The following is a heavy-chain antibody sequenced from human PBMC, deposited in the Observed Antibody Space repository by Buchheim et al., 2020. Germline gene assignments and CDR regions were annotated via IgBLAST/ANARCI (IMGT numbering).Heavy chain of an antibody. Sequence: QVQLVESGGGVVQPGRSLRLSCAASGFTFSSYAMHWVRQAPGKGMEWVAVISYDGSNKYYADSVKGRFTISRDNSKNTLYLQMNSRRAEDTAVYYCARESGGWYASSDYWGQGTL. CDR2: ISYDGSNK. D-gene: IGHD6-19*01. J-gene: IGHJ4*02. V-gene: IGHV3-30*14. CDR3: ARESGGWYASSDY. CDR1: GFTFSSYA.